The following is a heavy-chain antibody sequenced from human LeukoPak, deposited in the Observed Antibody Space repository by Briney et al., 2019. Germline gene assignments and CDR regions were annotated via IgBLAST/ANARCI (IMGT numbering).Heavy chain of an antibody. CDR3: TRVFDPNDFWSGFCFDF. J-gene: IGHJ4*02. D-gene: IGHD3-3*01. CDR2: INHDGSSA. Sequence: QSGGSLRLSCAASGFTFSDSWMYWVRQAPGKGLQWVSRINHDGSSANYADSVRGRFTTSRDNAQNILYLHMKSLRADDTAVYYCTRVFDPNDFWSGFCFDFGGQGTLVSVSS. V-gene: IGHV3-74*01. CDR1: GFTFSDSW.